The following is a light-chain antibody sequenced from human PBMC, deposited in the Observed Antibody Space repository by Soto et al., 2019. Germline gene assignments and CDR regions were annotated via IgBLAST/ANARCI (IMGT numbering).Light chain of an antibody. CDR1: QTVIHN. CDR2: GAS. Sequence: AQAPVTLGSTRLERATLASSASQTVIHNYLAWYQQKPGQAPRLLIYGASTRETGIPARFSGSGSGTEFTLTISSLQSEDFAVYYCQQYNNWPISFGQGTRLEIK. CDR3: QQYNNWPIS. J-gene: IGKJ5*01. V-gene: IGKV3-15*01.